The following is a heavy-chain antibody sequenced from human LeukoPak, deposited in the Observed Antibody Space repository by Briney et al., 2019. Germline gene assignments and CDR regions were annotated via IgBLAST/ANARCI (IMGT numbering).Heavy chain of an antibody. CDR3: ARGFPYCGGDCYLDY. D-gene: IGHD2-21*02. V-gene: IGHV3-74*01. Sequence: PGGSLRLSCAASGFTFSSYWMHWVRQAPGKGLVWVSHIKTDGSSTNYAESVKGRFTISRDNAKNTVYLQMNSLRAEDTAVYYCARGFPYCGGDCYLDYWGQGTLVTVSS. CDR1: GFTFSSYW. J-gene: IGHJ4*02. CDR2: IKTDGSST.